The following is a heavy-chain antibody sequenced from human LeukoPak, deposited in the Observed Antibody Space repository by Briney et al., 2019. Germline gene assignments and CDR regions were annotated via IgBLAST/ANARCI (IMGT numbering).Heavy chain of an antibody. CDR2: TYYRSKWYN. J-gene: IGHJ4*02. CDR3: ARGSMSGYPFYFDY. D-gene: IGHD5-12*01. V-gene: IGHV6-1*01. Sequence: PSRTLSLTCAISGDSVSSNSAAWNCIRQSPSRGLVWLVRTYYRSKWYNEYAVSVKSRITVNPDTSKNQFSLQLNSVTPEDTAVYYCARGSMSGYPFYFDYWGQGTLVTVSS. CDR1: GDSVSSNSAA.